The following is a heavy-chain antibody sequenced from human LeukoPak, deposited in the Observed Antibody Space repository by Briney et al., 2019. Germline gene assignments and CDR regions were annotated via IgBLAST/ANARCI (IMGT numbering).Heavy chain of an antibody. Sequence: SETLSLTCTVSGGSISSSSYYWSWIRQHPGKGLEWIGYIYYSGSTYYNPSLKSRVTISVDTSKNQFSLKLSSVTAADTAVYYCARDSENGYGMDVWGQGTTVTVSS. V-gene: IGHV4-31*03. CDR2: IYYSGST. CDR3: ARDSENGYGMDV. CDR1: GGSISSSSYY. D-gene: IGHD1-26*01. J-gene: IGHJ6*02.